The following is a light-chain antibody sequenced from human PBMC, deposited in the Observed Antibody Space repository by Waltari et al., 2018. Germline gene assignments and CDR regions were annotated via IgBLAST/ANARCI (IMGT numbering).Light chain of an antibody. CDR2: DVS. J-gene: IGLJ3*02. Sequence: QSALTQPRPVSGSPGQSVTISCTGTSSDVGGYNYVSWYQQHPGKAPKLMIYDVSQRPSGVPDRFSGSKSGNTASLTISGLQAEDEADYYCCSYAGSYTWVFGGGTKVTVL. V-gene: IGLV2-11*01. CDR1: SSDVGGYNY. CDR3: CSYAGSYTWV.